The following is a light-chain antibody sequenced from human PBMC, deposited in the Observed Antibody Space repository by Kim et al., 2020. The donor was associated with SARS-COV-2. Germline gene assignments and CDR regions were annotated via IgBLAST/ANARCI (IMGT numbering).Light chain of an antibody. CDR2: DSD. V-gene: IGLV1-51*01. J-gene: IGLJ2*01. Sequence: QPVLTQPPSVSAAPGQKVTISCSGSSSNIGNNYVSWYQQLPGTAPTLLIYDSDQRPSGIPDRFSGSKSGTSATLGITGLQTGDEADYYCGTWDNSLSAVVFGGGTKVTVL. CDR1: SSNIGNNY. CDR3: GTWDNSLSAVV.